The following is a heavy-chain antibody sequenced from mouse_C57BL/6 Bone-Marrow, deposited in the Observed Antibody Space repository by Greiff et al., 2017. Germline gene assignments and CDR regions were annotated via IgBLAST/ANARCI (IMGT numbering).Heavy chain of an antibody. V-gene: IGHV1-69*01. D-gene: IGHD2-4*01. CDR2: IDPSDSYT. CDR3: ARGGPYDYDGVGY. Sequence: QVQLQQPGAELVMPAASVKLSCKASGYTFTSYWMHWVKQRPGQGLEWIGEIDPSDSYTNYHQQFKGKSTLTVDKSSSTAYMQLSSLTSEDSAVYYCARGGPYDYDGVGYWGQGTTLTVSS. J-gene: IGHJ2*01. CDR1: GYTFTSYW.